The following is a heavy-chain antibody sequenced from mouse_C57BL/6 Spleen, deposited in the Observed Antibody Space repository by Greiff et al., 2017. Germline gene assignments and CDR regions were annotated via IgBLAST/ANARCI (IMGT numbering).Heavy chain of an antibody. CDR2: ISRGGSYT. CDR1: GFTFSSYG. V-gene: IGHV5-6*02. J-gene: IGHJ3*01. D-gene: IGHD2-5*01. Sequence: EVMLVESGGDLVKPGGSLKLSCAASGFTFSSYGMSWVRQTPDKSLEWVATISRGGSYTYYPDSVKGRFTISRDNAKNTLYLQMSSLKSEDTAMYYCARDYSNYGGIAYWGQGTLVTVSA. CDR3: ARDYSNYGGIAY.